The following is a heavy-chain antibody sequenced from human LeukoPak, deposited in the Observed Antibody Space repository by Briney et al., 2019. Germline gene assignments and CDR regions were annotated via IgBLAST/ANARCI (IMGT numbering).Heavy chain of an antibody. CDR1: GFTFSSYS. J-gene: IGHJ5*02. Sequence: GGSLRLSCAASGFTFSSYSMNWVRQAPGKGLEWVSSISSSSSYIYYADSVKGRFTISRDNAKNSLYLQMNSLRAEDTAVYYCARNDDFWSGYPSWGQGTLVTVSS. V-gene: IGHV3-21*01. D-gene: IGHD3-3*01. CDR3: ARNDDFWSGYPS. CDR2: ISSSSSYI.